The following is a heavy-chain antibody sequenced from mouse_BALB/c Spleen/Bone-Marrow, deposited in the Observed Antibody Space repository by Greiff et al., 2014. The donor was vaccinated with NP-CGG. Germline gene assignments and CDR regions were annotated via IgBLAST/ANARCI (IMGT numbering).Heavy chain of an antibody. V-gene: IGHV1S81*02. Sequence: QVQLQQSGAELVKPGASLKLSCKASGYTFTNYWIHWVKQRPGQGLEWIGEINPSNGRTNYNEKFKTKATLTVDKSSSTAYMQLSSLTSEDSAVNYYAARLSHLAMDYWGQGTSVTVSS. CDR2: INPSNGRT. CDR3: AARLSHLAMDY. J-gene: IGHJ4*01. CDR1: GYTFTNYW. D-gene: IGHD2-2*01.